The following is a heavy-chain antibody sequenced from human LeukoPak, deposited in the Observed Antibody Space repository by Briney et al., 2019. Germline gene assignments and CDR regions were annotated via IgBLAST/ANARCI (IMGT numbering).Heavy chain of an antibody. V-gene: IGHV3-30*03. CDR2: ISYDGSNK. Sequence: GGSLRLSCAASGFTFSSYGMHWVRQAPGKGLEWVAVISYDGSNKYYADSVKGRFTISRDNSKSTLYLQMNSLRAEDTAVYYCARGNTVTTGWFDPWGQGTLVTVSS. J-gene: IGHJ5*02. CDR1: GFTFSSYG. CDR3: ARGNTVTTGWFDP. D-gene: IGHD4-17*01.